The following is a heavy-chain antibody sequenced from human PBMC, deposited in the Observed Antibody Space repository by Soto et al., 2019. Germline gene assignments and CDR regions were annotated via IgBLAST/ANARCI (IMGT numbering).Heavy chain of an antibody. CDR3: ARLSLDNIGYRYYYYGMDV. J-gene: IGHJ6*02. V-gene: IGHV4-39*01. D-gene: IGHD3-22*01. CDR2: IYYSGST. CDR1: GGSFGGYY. Sequence: PSETLSLTCAVYGGSFGGYYWGWIRQPPGKGLEWIGSIYYSGSTYYNPSLKSRVTISVDTSKNQFSLKLSSVTAADTADYYCARLSLDNIGYRYYYYGMDVWGQGTTVTVS.